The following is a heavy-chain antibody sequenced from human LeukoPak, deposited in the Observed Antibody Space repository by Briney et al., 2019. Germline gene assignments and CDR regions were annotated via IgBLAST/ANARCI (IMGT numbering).Heavy chain of an antibody. CDR3: ARAYYDSSGYPLDY. D-gene: IGHD3-22*01. CDR2: ISAYNDNT. J-gene: IGHJ4*02. CDR1: GYTFTSYG. V-gene: IGHV1-18*01. Sequence: GASVKVSCKASGYTFTSYGISWVRQAPGQGLEWMGWISAYNDNTNYAQKLQGRVTMTTDTSTSTAYMELRSLRSDDTAVYYCARAYYDSSGYPLDYWGQGTLVTVSS.